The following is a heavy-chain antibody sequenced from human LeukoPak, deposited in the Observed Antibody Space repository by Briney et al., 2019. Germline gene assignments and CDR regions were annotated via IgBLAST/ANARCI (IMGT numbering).Heavy chain of an antibody. D-gene: IGHD6-19*01. V-gene: IGHV3-53*01. CDR2: IYSGGST. CDR1: GFTVSSNY. Sequence: GGSLRLSCAASGFTVSSNYMSWVRQAPGKGLEWVSVIYSGGSTYYADSVKGRFTISRDNSKNTLYLQMNSLRAEDTAVFYCARGIAVADGDAFDIWGQGTMVTVSS. J-gene: IGHJ3*02. CDR3: ARGIAVADGDAFDI.